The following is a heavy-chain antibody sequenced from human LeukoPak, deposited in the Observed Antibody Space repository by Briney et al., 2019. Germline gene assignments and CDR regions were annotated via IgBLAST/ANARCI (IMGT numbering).Heavy chain of an antibody. CDR3: ARDRDGYYFDY. D-gene: IGHD5-24*01. CDR2: IYYSGST. J-gene: IGHJ4*02. CDR1: GGSISSYY. V-gene: IGHV4-59*01. Sequence: PSETLSLTCTVSGGSISSYYWSWIRQPPGKRLEWIGYIYYSGSTNYNPSLKSRVTISVDTSKNQFSLKLSSVTAADTAVYYCARDRDGYYFDYWGQGTLVTVSS.